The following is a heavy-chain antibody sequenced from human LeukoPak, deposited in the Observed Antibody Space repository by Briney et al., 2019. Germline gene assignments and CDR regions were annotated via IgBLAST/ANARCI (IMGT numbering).Heavy chain of an antibody. J-gene: IGHJ6*02. CDR1: GGSFSGYY. Sequence: SETLSLTCAVYGGSFSGYYWSWIRQPPGKGLEWIGEINHSGSTNYNPSLKSRVTISVDTSKSQFSLKLSSVTAADTAVYYCARALDTAMVRGATVDVWGQGTTVTVSS. CDR2: INHSGST. CDR3: ARALDTAMVRGATVDV. D-gene: IGHD5-18*01. V-gene: IGHV4-34*01.